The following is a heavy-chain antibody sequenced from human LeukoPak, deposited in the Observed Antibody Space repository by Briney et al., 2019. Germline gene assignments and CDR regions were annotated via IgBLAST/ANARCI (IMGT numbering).Heavy chain of an antibody. CDR3: VRVKFDVLTGYFDAFDL. Sequence: GGSLSLYCSASGFTFSDHAMHWVPQAPGRGLKYLSAPTGNGRNTYYTDSVKGRFTISRDNSKNTLYLQMSTLKPEETAVYYCVRVKFDVLTGYFDAFDLWGRGTMVTVSS. J-gene: IGHJ3*01. D-gene: IGHD3-9*01. CDR1: GFTFSDHA. CDR2: PTGNGRNT. V-gene: IGHV3-64D*09.